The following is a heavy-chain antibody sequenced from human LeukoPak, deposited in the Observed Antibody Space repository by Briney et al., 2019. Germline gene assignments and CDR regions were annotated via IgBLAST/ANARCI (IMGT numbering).Heavy chain of an antibody. CDR3: ARGGDLKYCSGGSCYSVDY. Sequence: GGSLRLSCEASGFTFSTYGMHWVRQAPGKGLDWVAVISKDGGTKYYADSVKGRLTTSRDNSKNMLYLQMNSLRPEDTAVYYCARGGDLKYCSGGSCYSVDYWGQGTLVTVSS. D-gene: IGHD2-15*01. V-gene: IGHV3-30*03. CDR2: ISKDGGTK. J-gene: IGHJ4*02. CDR1: GFTFSTYG.